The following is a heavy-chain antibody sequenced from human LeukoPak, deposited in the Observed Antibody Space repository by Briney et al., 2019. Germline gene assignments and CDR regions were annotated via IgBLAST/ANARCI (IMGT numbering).Heavy chain of an antibody. Sequence: ASVKVSCKASGYTFTSYAMHWVRQAPGQRLEWMGWINAGNGNTKYSQKFQGRVTITRDTSASTAYMELSSLRSEDTAVYYCARDASISSSWDWYFDLWGRGTLVTVSS. J-gene: IGHJ2*01. CDR2: INAGNGNT. CDR1: GYTFTSYA. D-gene: IGHD6-13*01. CDR3: ARDASISSSWDWYFDL. V-gene: IGHV1-3*01.